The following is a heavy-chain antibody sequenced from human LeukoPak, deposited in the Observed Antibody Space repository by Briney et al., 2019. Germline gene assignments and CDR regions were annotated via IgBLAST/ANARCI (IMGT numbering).Heavy chain of an antibody. J-gene: IGHJ4*02. V-gene: IGHV3-7*01. D-gene: IGHD3-10*01. CDR2: IKQDGSEK. Sequence: GGSLRLPCAASGFTFSSYWMSWVRQAPGKGLEWVANIKQDGSEKYYVDSVKGRFIISRDNDKNSLYLQMNSLRAEDTAVYYCARENGATYYYGSGSYFGYWGQGTLVTVSS. CDR1: GFTFSSYW. CDR3: ARENGATYYYGSGSYFGY.